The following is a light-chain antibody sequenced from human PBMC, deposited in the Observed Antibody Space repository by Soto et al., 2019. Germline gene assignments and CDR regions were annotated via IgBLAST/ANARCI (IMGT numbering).Light chain of an antibody. J-gene: IGKJ5*01. CDR2: DAS. CDR3: QQRSNWPPIT. V-gene: IGKV3-11*01. CDR1: QSVSSSY. Sequence: EIVLTQSPGILSLCPVERATLSCMASQSVSSSYLAWYQQKPGQAPRLLIYDASNRATGIPARFSGSGSGTDFTLTISSLEPEDFAVYYCQQRSNWPPITFGQGTRLEIK.